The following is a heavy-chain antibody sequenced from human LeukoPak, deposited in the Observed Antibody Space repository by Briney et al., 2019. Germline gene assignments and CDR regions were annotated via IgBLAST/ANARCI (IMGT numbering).Heavy chain of an antibody. V-gene: IGHV1-2*02. Sequence: GASVKVSCKASGYTFTGYYMHWVRQAPGQGLEWMGWINPNSGGTNYAQKFQGRVTMTRDTSISTAYMELSRLRSDDTAVYYCAKESQWWELLIQHWGQGTLVTVSS. D-gene: IGHD4-23*01. J-gene: IGHJ1*01. CDR3: AKESQWWELLIQH. CDR2: INPNSGGT. CDR1: GYTFTGYY.